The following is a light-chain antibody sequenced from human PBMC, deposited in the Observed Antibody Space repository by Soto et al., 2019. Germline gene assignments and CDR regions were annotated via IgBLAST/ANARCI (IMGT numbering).Light chain of an antibody. V-gene: IGLV1-47*01. CDR2: RNA. CDR1: RSNIGTNS. CDR3: AAWDDSLSAWV. Sequence: QAVVTQPPSASGTPGQRVTISCSGGRSNIGTNSVYWYQQLPGSAPKLLIYRNALRPSGVPDRFSGSRSGTSASLAISGLRSEDEADYYCAAWDDSLSAWVFGGGTKLTVL. J-gene: IGLJ3*02.